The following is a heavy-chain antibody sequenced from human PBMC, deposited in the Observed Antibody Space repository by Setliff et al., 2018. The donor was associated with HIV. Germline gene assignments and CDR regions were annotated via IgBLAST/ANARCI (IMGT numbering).Heavy chain of an antibody. J-gene: IGHJ3*01. CDR1: GGTFSSYT. V-gene: IGHV1-69*08. CDR3: ARDRGPNNSFWRGTKKTHAFDL. D-gene: IGHD3-3*01. CDR2: IIPILATT. Sequence: SVKVSCKASGGTFSSYTISWVRQAPGQGLEWMGGIIPILATTNYAQGFQGRITIIADKSTSTAYMELSSLRFEDTAVYYCARDRGPNNSFWRGTKKTHAFDLWGQGTMVTVSS.